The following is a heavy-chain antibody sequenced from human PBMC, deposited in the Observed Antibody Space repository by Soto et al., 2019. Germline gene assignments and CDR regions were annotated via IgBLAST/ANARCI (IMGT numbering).Heavy chain of an antibody. J-gene: IGHJ6*02. V-gene: IGHV1-69*12. D-gene: IGHD5-12*01. CDR1: GGTFSNSA. CDR3: ARDKDRLQLVLNYYYSLDV. CDR2: IMPIFRTP. Sequence: QVQLEQSGAEVKKPGSSGKVSCKASGGTFSNSAISWVRQAPGQGLEWRGGIMPIFRTPDYAQKFQGRVTVTADESTRTAYMELSGLRSDDTAVYCCARDKDRLQLVLNYYYSLDVWGQGTTVTVSS.